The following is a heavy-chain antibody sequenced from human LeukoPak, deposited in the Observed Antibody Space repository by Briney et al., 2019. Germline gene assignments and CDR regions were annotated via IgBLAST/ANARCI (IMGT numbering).Heavy chain of an antibody. J-gene: IGHJ4*02. Sequence: PSETLSLTCTVSGGSLSSYYWSWIRQPPGKGLEWIGYIYYSGSTNYNPSLKSRVTISVDTSKNQSSLKLSSVTAADTAVYYCARQSTPHYYDSSGYFVYWGQGTLVTVSS. CDR1: GGSLSSYY. D-gene: IGHD3-22*01. CDR2: IYYSGST. V-gene: IGHV4-59*08. CDR3: ARQSTPHYYDSSGYFVY.